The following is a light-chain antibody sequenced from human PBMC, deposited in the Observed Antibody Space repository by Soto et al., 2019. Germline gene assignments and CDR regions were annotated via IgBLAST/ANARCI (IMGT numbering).Light chain of an antibody. CDR2: DTS. V-gene: IGKV3-11*01. J-gene: IGKJ5*01. CDR3: QQRHNWPIT. Sequence: EIVWTQSPATLSLSPGERATLSCRASETIGGLLAWYPPRPGPPPRLLIYDTSNRATGIPARVSGRWAWTDFTLTISGLEPADLGVYYCQQRHNWPITFGQGKRLEIK. CDR1: ETIGGL.